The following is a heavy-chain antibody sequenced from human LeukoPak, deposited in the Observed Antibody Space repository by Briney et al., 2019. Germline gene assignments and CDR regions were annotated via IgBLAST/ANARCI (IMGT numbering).Heavy chain of an antibody. D-gene: IGHD5/OR15-5a*01. V-gene: IGHV4-59*01. Sequence: KPSETLSLTCTVSGGSISSYYWSWIRQPPGKGLEWIGYIYYSGSTNYNPSLKSRVTISVDTSKNQFSLKLSSVTAADTAVYYCARGQVSGNYYGMDVWGQGTTVTVSS. CDR3: ARGQVSGNYYGMDV. CDR1: GGSISSYY. J-gene: IGHJ6*02. CDR2: IYYSGST.